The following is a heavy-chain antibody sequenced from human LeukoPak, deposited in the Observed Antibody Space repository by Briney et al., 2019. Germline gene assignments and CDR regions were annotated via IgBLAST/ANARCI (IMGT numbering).Heavy chain of an antibody. D-gene: IGHD3-10*01. CDR2: ISWDGGST. Sequence: PGGSLRPSCAASGFTFDDYTMHWVRQAPGKGLEWVSLISWDGGSTYYADSVKGRFTISRDNAKSSLYLQMNSLRAEDTAVYYCARDRGVRGVTSWFDPWGQGTLVTVSS. J-gene: IGHJ5*02. V-gene: IGHV3-43*01. CDR3: ARDRGVRGVTSWFDP. CDR1: GFTFDDYT.